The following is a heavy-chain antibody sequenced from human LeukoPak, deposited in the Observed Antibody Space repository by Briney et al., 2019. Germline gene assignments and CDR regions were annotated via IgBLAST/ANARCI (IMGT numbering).Heavy chain of an antibody. V-gene: IGHV1-69*05. CDR1: GGTFSSYA. Sequence: GSSVKVSCKASGGTFSSYAISWVRQAPGQGLEWMGGIIPIFGTANYAQKLQGRVTMTTDTSTSTAYMELRSLRSDDTAVYYCARDSAVRGYSYGYHYWGQGTLVTVSS. CDR3: ARDSAVRGYSYGYHY. D-gene: IGHD5-18*01. CDR2: IIPIFGTA. J-gene: IGHJ4*02.